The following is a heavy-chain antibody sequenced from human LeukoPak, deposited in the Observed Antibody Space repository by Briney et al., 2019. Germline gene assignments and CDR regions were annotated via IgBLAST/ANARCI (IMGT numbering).Heavy chain of an antibody. D-gene: IGHD3-10*01. V-gene: IGHV3-53*01. Sequence: GGSLRLPCAASGFTVSSNYMSWVRQAPGKGLEWVSVIYSGGSTYYADSVKGRFTISRDNSKNTLYLQMNSLRDTAVYYCARSPYYSTELDYWGQGTLVTVSS. CDR2: IYSGGST. J-gene: IGHJ4*02. CDR1: GFTVSSNY. CDR3: ARSPYYSTELDY.